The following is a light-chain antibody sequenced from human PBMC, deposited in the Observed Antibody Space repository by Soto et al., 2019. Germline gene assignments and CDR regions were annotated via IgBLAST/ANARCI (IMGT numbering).Light chain of an antibody. J-gene: IGKJ3*01. CDR3: QQSDSTPFT. Sequence: DIQMTQSPSSLSASVGDRVTITCRASQSITFYLNWFQQKPGKAPKLLIYAASSLRSGVPSRFSGSGSGTDFTLTISSLHPEDFPTYYCQQSDSTPFTFGPGTKVDI. CDR1: QSITFY. V-gene: IGKV1-39*01. CDR2: AAS.